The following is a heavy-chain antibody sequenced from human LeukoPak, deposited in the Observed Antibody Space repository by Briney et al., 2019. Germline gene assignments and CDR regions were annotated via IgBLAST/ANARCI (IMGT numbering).Heavy chain of an antibody. J-gene: IGHJ4*02. CDR3: AREDCSSTSCYCLN. CDR1: GGSISGYY. CDR2: IYYSGST. Sequence: SETLSLTCTVSGGSISGYYWSWIRQPPGKGLEWIGYIYYSGSTNYNPSLKSRVTISVDTSKNQFSLKLSSVTAADTAVYYCAREDCSSTSCYCLNWGQGTLVTVSS. V-gene: IGHV4-59*01. D-gene: IGHD2-2*01.